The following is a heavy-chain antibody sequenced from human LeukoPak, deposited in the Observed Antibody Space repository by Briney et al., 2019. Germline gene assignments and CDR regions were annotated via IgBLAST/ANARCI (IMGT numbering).Heavy chain of an antibody. CDR1: GFTVSSNY. V-gene: IGHV3-53*01. CDR2: IYSGGST. J-gene: IGHJ3*02. Sequence: QPGGSLRLSCAASGFTVSSNYMSWVRQAPGKGLEWVSVIYSGGSTYYADSVKGRFTISRDNSKNTLYLQMNSLRAEDTAVYYCARRQVVAPWGAFDIWGQGTMVTVSS. CDR3: ARRQVVAPWGAFDI. D-gene: IGHD2-15*01.